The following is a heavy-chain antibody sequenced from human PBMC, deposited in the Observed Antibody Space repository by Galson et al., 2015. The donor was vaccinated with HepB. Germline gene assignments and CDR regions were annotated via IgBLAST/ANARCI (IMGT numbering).Heavy chain of an antibody. J-gene: IGHJ4*02. D-gene: IGHD3-22*01. CDR1: GFTFSSYA. CDR2: ISGSGGST. Sequence: SLRLSCAASGFTFSSYAMSWVRQAPGKGLEWVSAISGSGGSTYYADSVKGRFTISRDNSKNTLYLQMNSLRAEDTAVYYCAKDLKVVVITPLDYWGQGTLVTVSS. V-gene: IGHV3-23*01. CDR3: AKDLKVVVITPLDY.